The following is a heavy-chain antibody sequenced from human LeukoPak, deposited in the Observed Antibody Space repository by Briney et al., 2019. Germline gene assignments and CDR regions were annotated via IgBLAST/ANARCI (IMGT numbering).Heavy chain of an antibody. CDR3: ARDEPPDDAFDI. D-gene: IGHD1-14*01. V-gene: IGHV4-61*02. J-gene: IGHJ3*02. CDR2: IYTSGST. CDR1: GGSISSGSYY. Sequence: PSETLSLTCTVSGGSISSGSYYWSWIRQPAGKGLEWIGRIYTSGSTNYNPSLKSRVTISVDTSKNQFSLKLSSVTAADTAVYYCARDEPPDDAFDIWGQGTMVTVSS.